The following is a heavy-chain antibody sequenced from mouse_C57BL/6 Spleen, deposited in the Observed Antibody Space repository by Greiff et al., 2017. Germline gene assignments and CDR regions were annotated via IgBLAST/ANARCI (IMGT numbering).Heavy chain of an antibody. CDR1: GFTFSDYY. CDR3: AREPIYYYGSGYFDV. V-gene: IGHV5-16*01. Sequence: EVKLVESEGGLVQPGSSMKLSCTASGFTFSDYYMAWVRQVPEKGLEWVANINYDGSSTYYLDSLKSRFIISRDNAKNILYLQMSSLKSEDTATYYCAREPIYYYGSGYFDVWGTGTTVTVSS. D-gene: IGHD1-1*01. CDR2: INYDGSST. J-gene: IGHJ1*03.